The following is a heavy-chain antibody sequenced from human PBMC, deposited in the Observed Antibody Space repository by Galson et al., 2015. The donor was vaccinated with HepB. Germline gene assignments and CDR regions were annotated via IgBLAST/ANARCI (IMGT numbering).Heavy chain of an antibody. CDR3: ARSQAETTGLYYYYYGMDV. J-gene: IGHJ6*02. Sequence: SVKVSCKASGYTFTGNYMHWVRQAPGQGLEWMGWINPKSGSTYYAQKFQGRVTMTRDTAISTAYMELNRPQSDDTAVYYCARSQAETTGLYYYYYGMDVWGQGTTVTVSS. V-gene: IGHV1-2*02. CDR1: GYTFTGNY. D-gene: IGHD1/OR15-1a*01. CDR2: INPKSGST.